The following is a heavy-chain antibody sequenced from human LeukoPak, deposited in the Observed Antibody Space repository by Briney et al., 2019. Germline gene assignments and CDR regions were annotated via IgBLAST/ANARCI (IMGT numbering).Heavy chain of an antibody. J-gene: IGHJ4*02. CDR3: ARSRRFSFWSGYSTADY. Sequence: GGSLRLSCTASGFSFSGSWMSWVRQLPGKGLEWVANIKQDGSEKYYVDSVKGRFTISRDNAKNSLYLQMNSLRAEDTAVYYCARSRRFSFWSGYSTADYWGQGTLVTVSS. CDR2: IKQDGSEK. CDR1: GFSFSGSW. V-gene: IGHV3-7*01. D-gene: IGHD3-3*01.